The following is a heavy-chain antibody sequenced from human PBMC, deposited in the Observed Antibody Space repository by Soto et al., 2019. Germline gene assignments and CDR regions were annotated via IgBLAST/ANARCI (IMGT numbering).Heavy chain of an antibody. Sequence: PGGSLRLSCAASGFTFSSYGMHWVRQAPGKGLEWVAVISYDGSNKYYADSVKGRFTISRDNSKNTLYLQMNSLRAEDTAVYYCAKDRWELRRYFDYWGQGTLVTVSS. CDR3: AKDRWELRRYFDY. CDR2: ISYDGSNK. J-gene: IGHJ4*02. CDR1: GFTFSSYG. V-gene: IGHV3-30*18. D-gene: IGHD1-26*01.